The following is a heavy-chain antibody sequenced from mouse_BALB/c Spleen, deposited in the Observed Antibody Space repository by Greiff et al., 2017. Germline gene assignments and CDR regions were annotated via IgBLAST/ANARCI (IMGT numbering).Heavy chain of an antibody. CDR3: ARRYEPYWYFDV. D-gene: IGHD2-3*01. CDR1: GFTFSSFG. Sequence: EVQGVESGGGLVQPGGSRKLSCAASGFTFSSFGMHWVRQAPEKGLEWVAYISSGSSTIYYADTVKGRFTISRDNPKNTLFLQMTSLRSEDTAMYYCARRYEPYWYFDVWGAGTTVTVSS. J-gene: IGHJ1*01. V-gene: IGHV5-17*02. CDR2: ISSGSSTI.